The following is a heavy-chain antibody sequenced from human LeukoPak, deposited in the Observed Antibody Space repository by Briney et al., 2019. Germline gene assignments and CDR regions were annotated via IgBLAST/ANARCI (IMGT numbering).Heavy chain of an antibody. CDR3: ARDDYGDTEGDY. Sequence: ASVKVSCKASGGTFSSYAISWVRQAPGQGLEWMGGIIPIFGTANYAQKFQGRATITADESTSTAYMELSSLRSEDTAVYYCARDDYGDTEGDYWGQGTLVTVSP. CDR1: GGTFSSYA. CDR2: IIPIFGTA. V-gene: IGHV1-69*13. J-gene: IGHJ4*02. D-gene: IGHD4-17*01.